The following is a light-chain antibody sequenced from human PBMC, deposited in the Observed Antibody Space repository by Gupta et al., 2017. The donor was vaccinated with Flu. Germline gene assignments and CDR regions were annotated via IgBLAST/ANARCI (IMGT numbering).Light chain of an antibody. J-gene: IGKJ2*01. CDR1: HSVSSN. CDR2: GAS. V-gene: IGKV3-15*01. Sequence: EIVMTQSPGTLSVSPGERATLSCRASHSVSSNLAWYQQKAGQAPRLLIYGASTRATGVPARFSGSGSGTEFTLTISSLQSEDFAVYFCQQYDSWPPYTFGQGTKLEIK. CDR3: QQYDSWPPYT.